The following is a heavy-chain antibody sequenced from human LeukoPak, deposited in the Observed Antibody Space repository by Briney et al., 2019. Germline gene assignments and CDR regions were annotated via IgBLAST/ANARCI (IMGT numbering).Heavy chain of an antibody. Sequence: GGSLRLSCAASGFTFSSLWMSRVRQAPGRGPEWVANINQDGGTTYYVASVKGRFTISRDNAKNSLSLQMSSLRAEDTAVYYCTKDRQGPNQYHMDVWGKGTTVTVSS. CDR3: TKDRQGPNQYHMDV. CDR1: GFTFSSLW. V-gene: IGHV3-7*01. CDR2: INQDGGTT. J-gene: IGHJ6*03.